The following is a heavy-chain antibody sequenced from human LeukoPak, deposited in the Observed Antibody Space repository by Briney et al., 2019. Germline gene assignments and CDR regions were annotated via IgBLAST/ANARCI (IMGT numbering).Heavy chain of an antibody. CDR1: GFTFNRYG. J-gene: IGHJ3*02. D-gene: IGHD6-13*01. CDR3: AKDHGYTAAGRNAFDI. CDR2: IKEDGSEK. Sequence: GGSLRLSCAASGFTFNRYGMTWVRQAPGKGLEWVANIKEDGSEKYYVDSVKGRFTIPRDNSKNTLYLQMNSLRAEDTAVYYCAKDHGYTAAGRNAFDIWGQGTMVTVSS. V-gene: IGHV3-7*01.